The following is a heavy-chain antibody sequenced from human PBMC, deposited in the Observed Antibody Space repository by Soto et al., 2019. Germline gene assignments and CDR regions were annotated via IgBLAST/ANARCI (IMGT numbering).Heavy chain of an antibody. CDR3: AREVSSGWFIQHYYGMDV. D-gene: IGHD6-19*01. V-gene: IGHV3-7*01. CDR2: IRQDGSEK. CDR1: GFAFSSYA. Sequence: GGSLRLSCTASGFAFSSYAMSWVRQRPGQGPEWVANIRQDGSEKSYVDSVKGRFTVSRDNVKNLLSLQMNSLRVEDTAVYFCAREVSSGWFIQHYYGMDVWGPGPPVTVSS. J-gene: IGHJ6*02.